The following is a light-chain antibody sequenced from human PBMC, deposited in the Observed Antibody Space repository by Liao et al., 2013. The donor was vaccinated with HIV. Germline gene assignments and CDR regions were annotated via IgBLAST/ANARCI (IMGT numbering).Light chain of an antibody. V-gene: IGLV3-1*01. CDR3: QAWDTITFYV. CDR2: HDD. Sequence: SYELTQPPSVSVSPGQTASITCSGDKLGNEYASWYQQKPGQAPVLVIYHDDRRPSGIPERFSGSNSGNTATLTISGTQAMDEADYYCQAWDTITFYVFGTGTKVTVL. CDR1: KLGNEY. J-gene: IGLJ1*01.